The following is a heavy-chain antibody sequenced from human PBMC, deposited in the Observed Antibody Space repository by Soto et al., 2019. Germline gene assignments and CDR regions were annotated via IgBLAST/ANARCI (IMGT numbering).Heavy chain of an antibody. CDR2: ISDNSSVI. CDR3: ARDRDAYCSKGICSGPYFDY. J-gene: IGHJ4*02. CDR1: GFTFSTYS. V-gene: IGHV3-48*02. Sequence: GGSLRLSCAASGFTFSTYSINWVRQAPGKGLEWISYISDNSSVIYYADAVKGRFTISRDNAKNSLYLQMNSLRDEDTAVYYCARDRDAYCSKGICSGPYFDYWGQGTLVT. D-gene: IGHD2-8*01.